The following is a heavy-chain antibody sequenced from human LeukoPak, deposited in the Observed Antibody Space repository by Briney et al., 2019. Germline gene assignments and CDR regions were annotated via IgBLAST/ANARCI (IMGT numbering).Heavy chain of an antibody. CDR3: ARESAIAAAGRLDQSFDY. J-gene: IGHJ4*02. D-gene: IGHD6-13*01. CDR1: GYTFTVYY. V-gene: IGHV1-2*02. Sequence: ASVKVSCKASGYTFTVYYMHWVRQAPGQGLEWMGWINPNSGSTNYAQKFQGRVTMTRDTSISTAYMELSRLRSDDTAVYCCARESAIAAAGRLDQSFDYWAQGTLVTVSS. CDR2: INPNSGST.